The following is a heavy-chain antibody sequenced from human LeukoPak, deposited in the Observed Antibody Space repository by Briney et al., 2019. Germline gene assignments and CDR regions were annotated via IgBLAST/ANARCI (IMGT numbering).Heavy chain of an antibody. CDR1: GGSISSYY. CDR3: ARSYYYDSSGYLGY. Sequence: SETLSLTCTVSGGSISSYYWSWIRQPPGKGLEWIGYIYYSGSTNYNPSLKSRVTISVDTSKNQFSLKLSSVTAADTAVHYCARSYYYDSSGYLGYWGQGTLVTVSS. D-gene: IGHD3-22*01. V-gene: IGHV4-59*01. J-gene: IGHJ4*02. CDR2: IYYSGST.